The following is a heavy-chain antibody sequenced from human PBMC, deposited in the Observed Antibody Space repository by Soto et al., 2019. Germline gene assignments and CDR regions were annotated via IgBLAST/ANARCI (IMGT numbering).Heavy chain of an antibody. D-gene: IGHD3-3*01. CDR1: GGTFSTYS. Sequence: QVQLVQSGAEVKKPGSSVKVSCKDSGGTFSTYSRFWVRQAPGQGLEWMGRIIPMLGIRNYAQRFQDSVTITADKSTATAHMELSSLRSEDTALYYCTIGSWSGGVFDIWGQGTMVTVSS. V-gene: IGHV1-69*02. J-gene: IGHJ3*02. CDR2: IIPMLGIR. CDR3: TIGSWSGGVFDI.